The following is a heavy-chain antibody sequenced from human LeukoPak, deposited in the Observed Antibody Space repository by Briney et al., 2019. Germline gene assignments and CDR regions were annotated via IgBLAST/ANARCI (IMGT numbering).Heavy chain of an antibody. V-gene: IGHV1-69*01. CDR1: GGTFSSYA. CDR3: ARTALLWFGELLTDWFDP. J-gene: IGHJ5*02. Sequence: WASVKVSCKASGGTFSSYAISWVRQAPGQGLEWMGGIIPIFGTANYAQKFQGRVTITADESTSTAYMELSSLRSEDTAVYYCARTALLWFGELLTDWFDPWGRGTLVTVSS. D-gene: IGHD3-10*01. CDR2: IIPIFGTA.